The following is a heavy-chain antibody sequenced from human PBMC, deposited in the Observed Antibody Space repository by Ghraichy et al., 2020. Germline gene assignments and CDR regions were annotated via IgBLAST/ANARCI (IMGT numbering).Heavy chain of an antibody. J-gene: IGHJ6*04. CDR2: ISGYNGDT. Sequence: ASVKVSCKASGYTFSRYGISWVRQAPGQGLEWMGWISGYNGDTNYAQNLQGRVTVTTDTSTNTVYMELRGLRSDDTAMYYCARVNCGGTSCYADAWAYFSYFLDVWGKGTTVTVSS. V-gene: IGHV1-18*01. CDR1: GYTFSRYG. CDR3: ARVNCGGTSCYADAWAYFSYFLDV. D-gene: IGHD2-2*01.